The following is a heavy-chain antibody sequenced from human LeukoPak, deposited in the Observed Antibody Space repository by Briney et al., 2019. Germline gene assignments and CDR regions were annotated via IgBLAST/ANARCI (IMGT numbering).Heavy chain of an antibody. CDR1: GFTFSDYF. Sequence: PGGSLRLSCAASGFTFSDYFMSWIRQAPGKGLEWVSYISSSGSTIYYADSVKGRFTISRDNAKNSLYLQMNSLRAEDTAVYYCARNLVGATVGDAFDIWGQGTMVTVSS. V-gene: IGHV3-11*01. D-gene: IGHD1-26*01. CDR2: ISSSGSTI. CDR3: ARNLVGATVGDAFDI. J-gene: IGHJ3*02.